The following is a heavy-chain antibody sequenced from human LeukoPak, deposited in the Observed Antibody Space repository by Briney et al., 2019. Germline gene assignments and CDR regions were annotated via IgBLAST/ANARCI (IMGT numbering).Heavy chain of an antibody. CDR1: GFTFSTYW. Sequence: GGSLRLSCVASGFTFSTYWMSWVRQAPGKGLEWVSAISGSGGSTYYADSVKGRFTISRDNSKNTLYLQMNSLRAEDTAVYYCAKDYYYGSGSYYIGAFDIWGQGTMVTVSS. V-gene: IGHV3-23*01. CDR2: ISGSGGST. D-gene: IGHD3-10*01. J-gene: IGHJ3*02. CDR3: AKDYYYGSGSYYIGAFDI.